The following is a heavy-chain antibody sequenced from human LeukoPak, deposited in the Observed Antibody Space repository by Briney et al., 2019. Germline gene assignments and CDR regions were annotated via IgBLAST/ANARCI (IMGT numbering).Heavy chain of an antibody. CDR3: AADTDY. Sequence: ASVKVSSKASGYTFTSRYMHWVRQAPGQGLEWMGLINPSGDTGYAQKFQGRVTVTRDTSTSTVYMELSSLISEDTAVYYCAADTDYWGQGTLVTVSS. CDR2: INPSGDT. V-gene: IGHV1-46*01. CDR1: GYTFTSRY. J-gene: IGHJ4*02.